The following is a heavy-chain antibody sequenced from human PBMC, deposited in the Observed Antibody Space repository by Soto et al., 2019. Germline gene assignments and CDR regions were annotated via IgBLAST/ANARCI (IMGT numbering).Heavy chain of an antibody. J-gene: IGHJ4*02. V-gene: IGHV1-46*01. Sequence: ASVKVSCKASGYTFTSYYMHWVRQAPGQGLEWMGIINPSGGSTSYAQKFQGRVTMTRDTSTSTVYMELSSLRYEDTAVYYCASCREGELNFDYWGQGTLVTVSS. CDR3: ASCREGELNFDY. CDR1: GYTFTSYY. CDR2: INPSGGST. D-gene: IGHD3-16*01.